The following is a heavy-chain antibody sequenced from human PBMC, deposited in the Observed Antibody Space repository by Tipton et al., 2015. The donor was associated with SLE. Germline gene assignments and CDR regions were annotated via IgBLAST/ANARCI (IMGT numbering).Heavy chain of an antibody. CDR3: ARGDSGYIY. Sequence: TLSLTCAVYGGSFSGYYWSWIRQPPGKGLEWIGEINHSGSTNYNPSLKSRVTISVDTSKNQFSLKLSSVTAADTAVYYCARGDSGYIYWGQGTLVTVSS. D-gene: IGHD5-12*01. CDR1: GGSFSGYY. V-gene: IGHV4-34*01. CDR2: INHSGST. J-gene: IGHJ4*02.